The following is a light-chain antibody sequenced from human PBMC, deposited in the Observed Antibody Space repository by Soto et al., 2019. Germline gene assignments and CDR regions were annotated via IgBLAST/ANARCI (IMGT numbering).Light chain of an antibody. J-gene: IGKJ1*01. CDR3: QQYSSYSKT. V-gene: IGKV1-5*01. CDR1: QSISSW. CDR2: DAS. Sequence: DLQMTQSPSTLSASVGDRLTITCRASQSISSWLAWYQQRPGKAPKLLIFDASSLESGVPSRFSGSGSGTEFTLTISSLQPDDFATYYCQQYSSYSKTFGQGTKVDIK.